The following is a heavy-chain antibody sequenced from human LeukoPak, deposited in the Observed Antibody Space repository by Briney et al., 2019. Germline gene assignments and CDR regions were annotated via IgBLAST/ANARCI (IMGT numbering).Heavy chain of an antibody. CDR3: ARVRWIQLWSGAFDI. D-gene: IGHD5-18*01. J-gene: IGHJ3*02. Sequence: PGGSLRLSCAASGFTFSTYGMHWVRQAPGKGLEWVAFIRYDGSNKYYADSVKGRFTISRDNSKNTLYLQMNSLRAEDTAVYYCARVRWIQLWSGAFDIWGQGTMVTVSS. CDR2: IRYDGSNK. V-gene: IGHV3-30*02. CDR1: GFTFSTYG.